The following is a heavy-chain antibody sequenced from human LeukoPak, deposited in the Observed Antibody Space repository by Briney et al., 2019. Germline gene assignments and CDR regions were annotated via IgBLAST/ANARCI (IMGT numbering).Heavy chain of an antibody. CDR2: AYYRSKWYN. V-gene: IGHV6-1*01. CDR1: GDSVSSNSAA. CDR3: ARDRYYYGSGSSYYFDY. J-gene: IGHJ4*02. D-gene: IGHD3-10*01. Sequence: SQTLSLTCAISGDSVSSNSAAWNWIRQSPSRGLEWLGRAYYRSKWYNDYAVSVKSRITINPDTSKNQFSLQLNSVTPEDTAVYYCARDRYYYGSGSSYYFDYWGQGTLVTVSS.